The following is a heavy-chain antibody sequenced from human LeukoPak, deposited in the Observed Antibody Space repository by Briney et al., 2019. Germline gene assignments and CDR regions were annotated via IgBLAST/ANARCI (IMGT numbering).Heavy chain of an antibody. V-gene: IGHV1-69*05. D-gene: IGHD3-22*01. J-gene: IGHJ4*02. CDR1: GGTFSSYA. CDR2: IIPIFGTA. Sequence: GASVKVSCKASGGTFSSYAISWVRQAPGQGLEWMGRIIPIFGTANYAQKFQGRVTITTDESTSTAYVELSSLRSEDTAVYYCARGSSGYYSDYWGQGTLVTVSS. CDR3: ARGSSGYYSDY.